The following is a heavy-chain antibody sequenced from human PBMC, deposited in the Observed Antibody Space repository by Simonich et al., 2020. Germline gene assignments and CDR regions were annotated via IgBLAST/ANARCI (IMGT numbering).Heavy chain of an antibody. CDR2: IRGSGGST. CDR3: AKDLGERITMIVVVIDAFDI. CDR1: GFTFSSYA. J-gene: IGHJ3*02. Sequence: GGGLVQPGGSLRLSCAASGFTFSSYAMSWVRQAPGKGLEWFSAIRGSGGSTYYADSVKGRFNISRDNSKNTLYLQMNSLRAEDTAVYYCAKDLGERITMIVVVIDAFDIWGQGTMVTVSS. D-gene: IGHD3-22*01. V-gene: IGHV3-23*01.